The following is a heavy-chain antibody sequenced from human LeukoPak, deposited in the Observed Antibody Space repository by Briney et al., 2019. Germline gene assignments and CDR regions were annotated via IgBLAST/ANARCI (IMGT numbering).Heavy chain of an antibody. D-gene: IGHD3-22*01. J-gene: IGHJ4*02. Sequence: ASVKVSCKASGYTFTSYDINWVRQATGQGLEWMGWMNPNSGITGYAQKFQGRVTMTRNTSISTAYMELSSLRSEDTAVYYCARVRQLYYYDSSGLDYRGQGTLVTVSS. V-gene: IGHV1-8*01. CDR2: MNPNSGIT. CDR3: ARVRQLYYYDSSGLDY. CDR1: GYTFTSYD.